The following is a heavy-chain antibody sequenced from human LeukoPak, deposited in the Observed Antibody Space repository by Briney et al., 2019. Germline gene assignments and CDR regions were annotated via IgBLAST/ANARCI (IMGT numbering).Heavy chain of an antibody. V-gene: IGHV4-30-2*01. CDR1: GGSISSGDYY. D-gene: IGHD5-24*01. CDR2: IYHSGST. Sequence: SETLSLTCTVSGGSISSGDYYWSWIRQPPGKGLEWIGYIYHSGSTYYNPSLKSRVTISVDRSKNQFSLKLSSVTAADTAVYYCARGLLSSRDGYKFDYWGQGTLVTVSS. CDR3: ARGLLSSRDGYKFDY. J-gene: IGHJ4*02.